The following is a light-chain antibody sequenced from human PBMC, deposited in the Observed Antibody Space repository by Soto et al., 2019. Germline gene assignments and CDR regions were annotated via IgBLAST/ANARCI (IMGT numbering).Light chain of an antibody. Sequence: DIVMTQSPDSLAVSLGERATINCKSSQSVLFSSNNKNYLAWYQQKPGQPPKLLIYWASIRESGVPDRFSGSGSGTDFTLTISSLQSEDVAVYYCQQYYTNSWSFGQGTKV. CDR2: WAS. CDR1: QSVLFSSNNKNY. V-gene: IGKV4-1*01. J-gene: IGKJ1*01. CDR3: QQYYTNSWS.